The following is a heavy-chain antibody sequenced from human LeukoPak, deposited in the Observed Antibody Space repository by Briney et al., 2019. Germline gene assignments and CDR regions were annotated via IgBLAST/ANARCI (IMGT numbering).Heavy chain of an antibody. CDR3: AKDIGGYSYAADN. CDR2: ISGDGGTS. D-gene: IGHD5-18*01. CDR1: GFTFDDYA. V-gene: IGHV3-43*02. J-gene: IGHJ4*02. Sequence: GGSLRLSCAASGFTFDDYAMHWVRHAPGKGLEWVSLISGDGGTSYYADSVKGRFTISRDNSKNSLYLQMNSLRTEDTALYYCAKDIGGYSYAADNWGQGTLVTVSS.